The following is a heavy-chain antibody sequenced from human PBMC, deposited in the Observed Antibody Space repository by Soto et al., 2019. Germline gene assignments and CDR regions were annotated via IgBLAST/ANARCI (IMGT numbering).Heavy chain of an antibody. V-gene: IGHV1-69*06. CDR1: GGTFSSYA. CDR3: AREGCGGGSCYGPHSMDV. J-gene: IGHJ6*02. D-gene: IGHD2-15*01. Sequence: QVQLVQSGAEVKKPGSSVKVSCKASGGTFSSYAISWVRQAPGQGLEWMGGIIPIFGTANYAQKFQGRVTITADKSTSTAYMELSSLRSEDTAVYYCAREGCGGGSCYGPHSMDVWGQGTTVTVSS. CDR2: IIPIFGTA.